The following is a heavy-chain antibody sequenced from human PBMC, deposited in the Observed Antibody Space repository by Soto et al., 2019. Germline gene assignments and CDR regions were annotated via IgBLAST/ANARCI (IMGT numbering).Heavy chain of an antibody. CDR2: INSDGSST. V-gene: IGHV3-74*01. CDR1: GFTFSSYW. D-gene: IGHD3-22*01. J-gene: IGHJ6*02. Sequence: GGSLRLSCAASGFTFSSYWMHWVRQAPGKGLVWVSRINSDGSSTSYADSVKGGFTISRDNAKNTLYLQMNSLRAEETAVYYCARGPNCGYFTPTACYYYYGMDVWGQGTTVTVSS. CDR3: ARGPNCGYFTPTACYYYYGMDV.